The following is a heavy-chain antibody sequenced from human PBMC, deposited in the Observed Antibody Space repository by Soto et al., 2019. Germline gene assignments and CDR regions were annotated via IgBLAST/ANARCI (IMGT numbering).Heavy chain of an antibody. Sequence: SETLSLTCTVSGGSISSGDYYWSWIRQPPGKGLEWIGYIYYSGSTYYNPSLKSRVTISVDTSKNQFSLKLSSVTAADTAVYYCARAVLTTVTTYNWFDPWGQGTLVTVSS. CDR2: IYYSGST. CDR3: ARAVLTTVTTYNWFDP. CDR1: GGSISSGDYY. J-gene: IGHJ5*02. D-gene: IGHD4-17*01. V-gene: IGHV4-30-4*01.